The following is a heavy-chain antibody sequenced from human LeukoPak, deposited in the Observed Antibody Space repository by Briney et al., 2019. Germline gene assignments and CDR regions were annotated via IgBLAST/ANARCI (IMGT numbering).Heavy chain of an antibody. Sequence: SETLSLTCTVSGGSISSYYWSWIRQPPGKGLEWIGFIYYSGSTNYNPSLKSRLTISVDTSMSQFSLRLSSVTAADTAVYYCTAASGSYWYFDLWGRGTLVTVSS. V-gene: IGHV4-59*08. CDR3: TAASGSYWYFDL. J-gene: IGHJ2*01. D-gene: IGHD6-13*01. CDR2: IYYSGST. CDR1: GGSISSYY.